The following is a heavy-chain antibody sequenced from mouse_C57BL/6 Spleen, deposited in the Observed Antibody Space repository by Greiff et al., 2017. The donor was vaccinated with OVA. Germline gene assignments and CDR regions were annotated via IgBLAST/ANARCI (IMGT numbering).Heavy chain of an antibody. CDR2: IYPGDGDT. Sequence: VQLQQSGAELVKPGASVKISCKASGYAFSSYWMNWVKQRPGKGLEWIGQIYPGDGDTNYNGKFKGKATLTADKSSSTAYMQLSSLTSEDSAVYFCARPITTVVAKGAMDYWGQGTSVTVSS. CDR1: GYAFSSYW. D-gene: IGHD1-1*01. CDR3: ARPITTVVAKGAMDY. J-gene: IGHJ4*01. V-gene: IGHV1-80*01.